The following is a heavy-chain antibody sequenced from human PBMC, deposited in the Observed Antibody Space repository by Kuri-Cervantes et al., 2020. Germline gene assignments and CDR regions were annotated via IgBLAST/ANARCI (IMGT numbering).Heavy chain of an antibody. CDR1: GFTFSSYA. D-gene: IGHD5-18*01. CDR2: ISSSGSTI. Sequence: GGSLRLSCAASGFTFSSYAMHWVRQAPGKGLEWVSYISSSGSTIHYADSVKGRFTISRDNAKNSLYLQMNSLRAEDTAVYYCARELTAMVASGAFDIWGQGTMVTVSS. V-gene: IGHV3-48*04. J-gene: IGHJ3*02. CDR3: ARELTAMVASGAFDI.